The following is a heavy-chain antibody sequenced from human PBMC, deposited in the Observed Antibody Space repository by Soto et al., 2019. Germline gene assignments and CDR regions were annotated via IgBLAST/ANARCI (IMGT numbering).Heavy chain of an antibody. CDR1: GFTFSSYA. J-gene: IGHJ6*03. V-gene: IGHV3-23*01. D-gene: IGHD5-12*01. CDR2: ISGSGGST. Sequence: GGSLRLSCAASGFTFSSYAMSWVRQAPGKGLEWVSAISGSGGSTYYADSVKGRFTISRDNSKNTLYLQMNSLRAEDTAVYYCANPHVDIVATIFDYYYYMDVWGKGTTVTVSS. CDR3: ANPHVDIVATIFDYYYYMDV.